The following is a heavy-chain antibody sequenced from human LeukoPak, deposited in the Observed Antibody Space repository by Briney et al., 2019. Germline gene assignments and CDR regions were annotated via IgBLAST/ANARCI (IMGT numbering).Heavy chain of an antibody. J-gene: IGHJ4*02. Sequence: ASVKVSCKASGYTFTAYYMHWVRQAPGQGLEWMGVIDPSGGSTSYAQRFQDRVTMTSDTSTSTVYMELSSLRSGDTAVYYCARDYCSSTSCLFDYWGQGTLVTVSS. CDR1: GYTFTAYY. V-gene: IGHV1-46*01. CDR3: ARDYCSSTSCLFDY. D-gene: IGHD2-2*01. CDR2: IDPSGGST.